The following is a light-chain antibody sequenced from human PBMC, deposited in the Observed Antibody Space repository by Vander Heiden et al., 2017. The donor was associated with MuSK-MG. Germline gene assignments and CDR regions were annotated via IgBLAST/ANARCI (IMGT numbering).Light chain of an antibody. Sequence: DIQMTQSPSSLSASVGDRVTITCRASQSISSYLNWYQQKPGKAPKLLIYAASSLQSGVPSRFSGSGSGTDFTLTISSLQPEDFATYYCQQSGSTPPITFGQGTRLEIK. CDR2: AAS. CDR3: QQSGSTPPIT. CDR1: QSISSY. V-gene: IGKV1-39*01. J-gene: IGKJ5*01.